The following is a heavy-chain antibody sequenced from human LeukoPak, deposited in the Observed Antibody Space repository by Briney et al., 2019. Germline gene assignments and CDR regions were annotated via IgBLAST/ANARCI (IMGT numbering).Heavy chain of an antibody. Sequence: PGGSLRLSCAASGFTFSSYEMNWVRQAPGKGLEWVSYISSSGSTIYYADPVKGRFTISRDNAKNSLYLQMNGLRAEDTAVYYCARAERTGRFDYWGQGTLVTVSS. D-gene: IGHD7-27*01. J-gene: IGHJ4*02. CDR3: ARAERTGRFDY. CDR2: ISSSGSTI. CDR1: GFTFSSYE. V-gene: IGHV3-48*03.